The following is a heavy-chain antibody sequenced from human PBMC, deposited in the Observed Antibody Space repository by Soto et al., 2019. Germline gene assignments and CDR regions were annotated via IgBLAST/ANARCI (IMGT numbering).Heavy chain of an antibody. Sequence: GGSLRLSCAASGFTFSSYSMNWVRQAPGKGLEWVSSISSSSSYIYYADSVKGRFTISRDNAKNSLYLQMNSLRAEDTAVYYCARDCFGVVVVVPAAIGGGDCYYGMDVWGQGTTVTVSS. CDR2: ISSSSSYI. V-gene: IGHV3-21*01. CDR3: ARDCFGVVVVVPAAIGGGDCYYGMDV. J-gene: IGHJ6*02. CDR1: GFTFSSYS. D-gene: IGHD2-2*01.